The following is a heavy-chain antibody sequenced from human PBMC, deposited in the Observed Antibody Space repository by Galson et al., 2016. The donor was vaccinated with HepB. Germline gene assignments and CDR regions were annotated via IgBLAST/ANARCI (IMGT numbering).Heavy chain of an antibody. CDR2: IYPRDSNI. J-gene: IGHJ4*02. D-gene: IGHD2-2*02. CDR3: ARQGCGSTSCHTLGDY. V-gene: IGHV5-51*01. CDR1: GYTFTNNW. Sequence: QSGAEVKKPGESLKISCKGSGYTFTNNWIGWARQTPGKGLELMGIIYPRDSNIRYSPSFQGQVTISTDKSITTAYLQWNSLKASDTAMYYCARQGCGSTSCHTLGDYWGQGTLVTVSS.